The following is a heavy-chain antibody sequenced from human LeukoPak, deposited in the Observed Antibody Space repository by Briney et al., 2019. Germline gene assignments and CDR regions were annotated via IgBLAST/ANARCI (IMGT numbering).Heavy chain of an antibody. CDR3: ARSYSSGWYNEDAFDI. D-gene: IGHD6-19*01. Sequence: PGGSLRLSCAASGFSFSTSTMNWVRQALGKGLEWVSSISDSSRTMYYADSVKGRFTISRDNSKNTLYLQMNSLRAEDTAVYYCARSYSSGWYNEDAFDIWGQGTMITVSS. V-gene: IGHV3-21*01. CDR2: ISDSSRTM. J-gene: IGHJ3*02. CDR1: GFSFSTST.